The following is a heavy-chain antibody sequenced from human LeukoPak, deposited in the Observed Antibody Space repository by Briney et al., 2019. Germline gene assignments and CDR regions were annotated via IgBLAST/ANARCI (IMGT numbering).Heavy chain of an antibody. Sequence: GGSLRLSCAVSGITLSNYGMSWVRKAPGKGLKWVAGMSGSGGGTNYADSVKGRFTVSRDNSKNTLYLQMKSLRAEDTAVYFCAKRGVVIRVILVGFYNEAYYFDSWGQGALVTVSS. CDR3: AKRGVVIRVILVGFYNEAYYFDS. J-gene: IGHJ4*02. D-gene: IGHD3-22*01. V-gene: IGHV3-23*01. CDR2: MSGSGGGT. CDR1: GITLSNYG.